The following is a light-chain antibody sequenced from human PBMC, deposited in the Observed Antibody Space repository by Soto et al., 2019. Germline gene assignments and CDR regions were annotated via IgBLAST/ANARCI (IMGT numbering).Light chain of an antibody. CDR3: QHYNSYSEA. J-gene: IGKJ1*01. V-gene: IGKV1-5*03. CDR2: KAS. Sequence: DIQMTQSPSTLSGAVLDRLTLTCRASQTISSWLAWYQQKPGKAPKLLIYKASTLKSGVPSRFSGSGSGTEFTLTISSLQPDDFATYYCQHYNSYSEAFGQGTKVDIK. CDR1: QTISSW.